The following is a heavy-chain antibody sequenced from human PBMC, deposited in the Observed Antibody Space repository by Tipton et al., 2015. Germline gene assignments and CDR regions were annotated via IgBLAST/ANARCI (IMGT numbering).Heavy chain of an antibody. D-gene: IGHD6-19*01. CDR3: AREGSGWYGADY. Sequence: SGFTFSNYGMHWVRQAPGKGLEWVSSITGSGARSYYADSVKGRFTISRDNAKNLLYLQMNSLRAEDTAVYYCAREGSGWYGADYWGQGTLVTVSS. CDR2: ITGSGARS. J-gene: IGHJ4*02. CDR1: GFTFSNYG. V-gene: IGHV3-NL1*01.